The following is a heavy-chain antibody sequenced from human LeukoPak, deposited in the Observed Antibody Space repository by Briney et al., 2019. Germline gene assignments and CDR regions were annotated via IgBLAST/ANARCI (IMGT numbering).Heavy chain of an antibody. CDR3: ARGRGSDA. CDR1: GFTFSSYW. D-gene: IGHD3-10*01. J-gene: IGHJ6*02. CDR2: INHNGNVN. V-gene: IGHV3-7*03. Sequence: GGSLRLSCAASGFTFSSYWMNWARQAPGKGLEWVASINHNGNVNYYVDSVKGRFTISRDNAKNSLYLQMSNLRAEDTAVYFCARGRGSDAWGQGATVTVSS.